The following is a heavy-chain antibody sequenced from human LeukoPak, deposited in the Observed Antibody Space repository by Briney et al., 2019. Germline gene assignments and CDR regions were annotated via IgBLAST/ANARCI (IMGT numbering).Heavy chain of an antibody. CDR1: GYTFTSYG. D-gene: IGHD3-22*01. J-gene: IGHJ6*03. V-gene: IGHV1-18*01. CDR2: ISAYNGNT. CDR3: ASSTSDSSGYPPHYYYYMDV. Sequence: ASVKVSCKASGYTFTSYGISWVRQAPGQGLEWMGWISAYNGNTNYAQKLQGRVTMTTDTSTSTAYMELRSLRSDDTAVYYCASSTSDSSGYPPHYYYYMDVWGKGTTVTISS.